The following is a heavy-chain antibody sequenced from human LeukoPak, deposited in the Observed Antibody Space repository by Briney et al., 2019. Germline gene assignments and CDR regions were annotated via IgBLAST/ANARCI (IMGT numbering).Heavy chain of an antibody. CDR2: ISSSSSYI. CDR3: ARADHGGNSAFDY. J-gene: IGHJ4*02. D-gene: IGHD4-23*01. V-gene: IGHV3-21*01. CDR1: GFTFSSYS. Sequence: GGSLRLSCAASGFTFSSYSMNWVRQAPGKGLEWVSSISSSSSYIYYADSVKGRFTISRDNAKNSLYLQMNSLRAEDTAVYYCARADHGGNSAFDYWGQGTLVTVSS.